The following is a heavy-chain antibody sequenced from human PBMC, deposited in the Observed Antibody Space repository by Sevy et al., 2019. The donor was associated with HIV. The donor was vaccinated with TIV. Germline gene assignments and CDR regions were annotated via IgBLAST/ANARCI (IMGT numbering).Heavy chain of an antibody. V-gene: IGHV1-2*02. J-gene: IGHJ4*02. D-gene: IGHD5-18*01. CDR1: GHTFTDYY. CDR2: INPNSGDT. Sequence: ATVKVSCKVSGHTFTDYYIHWVRQAPGQGFEWMAWINPNSGDTSYAQTFQGRVTVTRDTSISTSYMELRTLRSDDTAVYYCASPDRYTYGSLLDYWGQGTLVTVSS. CDR3: ASPDRYTYGSLLDY.